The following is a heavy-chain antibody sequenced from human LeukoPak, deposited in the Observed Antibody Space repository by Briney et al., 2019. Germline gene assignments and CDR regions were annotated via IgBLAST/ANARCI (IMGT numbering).Heavy chain of an antibody. V-gene: IGHV3-23*01. CDR1: GFTFRSYG. CDR2: ISGSGDST. D-gene: IGHD2-2*01. J-gene: IGHJ4*02. Sequence: GGSLRLSCAASGFTFRSYGMTWVRQAPGKGLEWVSAISGSGDSTYYADSVRGRFTISRDNSRNTLYLQMNSLRAGDTAVYYCAKSFRSTSLDYWGQGTLVTVSS. CDR3: AKSFRSTSLDY.